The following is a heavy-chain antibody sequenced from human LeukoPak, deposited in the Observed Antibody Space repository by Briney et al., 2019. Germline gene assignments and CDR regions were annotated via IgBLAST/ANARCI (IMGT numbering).Heavy chain of an antibody. V-gene: IGHV1-69*13. J-gene: IGHJ5*02. D-gene: IGHD2-2*01. CDR3: ARQLWLGYCSSTSSWGFDP. CDR1: GGTFSSYA. CDR2: IIPIFGTA. Sequence: ASVKVSCKASGGTFSSYAISWVRQAPGQGLEWMGGIIPIFGTANYAQKFQGRVTITADESTSTAYMELSSLRSEDTAVYYCARQLWLGYCSSTSSWGFDPWGQGTLVTVSS.